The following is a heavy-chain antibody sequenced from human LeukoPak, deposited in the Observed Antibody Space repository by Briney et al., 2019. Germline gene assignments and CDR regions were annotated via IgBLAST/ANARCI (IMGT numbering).Heavy chain of an antibody. CDR2: IYPGDSNT. J-gene: IGHJ3*02. Sequence: GESLKISCKGSGYSFTSYWIGWVRQMPGKGLEWMGIIYPGDSNTRYSPSFQGQVTIPADRSISTAYLQWSSLKASDTAMYYCARPRTSGSYHFDAFDIWGQGTMVTVSS. D-gene: IGHD1-26*01. CDR1: GYSFTSYW. V-gene: IGHV5-51*01. CDR3: ARPRTSGSYHFDAFDI.